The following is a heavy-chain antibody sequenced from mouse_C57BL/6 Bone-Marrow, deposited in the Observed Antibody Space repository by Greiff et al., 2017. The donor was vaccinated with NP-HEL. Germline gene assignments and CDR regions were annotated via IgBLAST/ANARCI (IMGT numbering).Heavy chain of an antibody. Sequence: EVQGVESGPGLAKPSQTLSLTCSVTGYSITSDYLNWIRKFPGNKLEYMGYISYSGSTYYNPSLKSRISITRDTSKNQYYLQLNSVTTEDTATYYCARYEWLLRRFAYWGQGTLVTVSA. D-gene: IGHD2-3*01. J-gene: IGHJ3*01. CDR3: ARYEWLLRRFAY. V-gene: IGHV3-8*01. CDR1: GYSITSDY. CDR2: ISYSGST.